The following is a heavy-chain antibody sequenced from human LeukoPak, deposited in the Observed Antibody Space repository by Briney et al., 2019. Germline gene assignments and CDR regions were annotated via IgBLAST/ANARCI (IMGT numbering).Heavy chain of an antibody. CDR1: GFTFSSYA. CDR2: ISGSGGST. Sequence: GGSLRLSCAASGFTFSSYAMSWVRQAPGKGLEWVSAISGSGGSTYYADSVKGRFTISRDNSKNTLYLQMNSLRAEDTAVYYCARGYCSGGSCCFWEWSYYYGMDVWGQGTTVTVSS. D-gene: IGHD2-15*01. V-gene: IGHV3-23*01. J-gene: IGHJ6*02. CDR3: ARGYCSGGSCCFWEWSYYYGMDV.